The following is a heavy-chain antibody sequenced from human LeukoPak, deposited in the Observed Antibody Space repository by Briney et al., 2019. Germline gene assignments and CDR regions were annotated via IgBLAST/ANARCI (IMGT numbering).Heavy chain of an antibody. CDR1: GFTFNNFG. D-gene: IGHD5-12*01. V-gene: IGHV3-30*02. CDR3: ARGGSPSPYYGMDV. CDR2: IRYDGSNK. Sequence: GGSLRLSCAASGFTFNNFGMHWVRQAPSKGLEWVAFIRYDGSNKYYADSVKGRFTISRDNSKNTLYLQMNSLRAEDTAVYYCARGGSPSPYYGMDVWGQGTTVTVSS. J-gene: IGHJ6*02.